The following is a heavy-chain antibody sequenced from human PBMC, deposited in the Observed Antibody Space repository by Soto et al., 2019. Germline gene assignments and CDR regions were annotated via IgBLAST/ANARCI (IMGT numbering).Heavy chain of an antibody. V-gene: IGHV3-48*01. CDR2: ISSGSTTI. D-gene: IGHD6-19*01. CDR1: GFTFSSYS. Sequence: EVQLVESGGGLVQPGGSLRLSCAASGFTFSSYSMNWVRQAPGKGLEWVSYISSGSTTIYYADSVKGRFTISRDNAKNSLYLQMNSLRAEDTAVYYCAREGEVAVAGENWYFDLWGRGTLVTVSS. J-gene: IGHJ2*01. CDR3: AREGEVAVAGENWYFDL.